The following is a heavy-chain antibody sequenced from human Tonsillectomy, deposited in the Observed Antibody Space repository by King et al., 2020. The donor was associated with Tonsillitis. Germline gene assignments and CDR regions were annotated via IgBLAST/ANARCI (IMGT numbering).Heavy chain of an antibody. CDR1: GGTFSSYA. J-gene: IGHJ4*02. D-gene: IGHD2-21*02. CDR2: IIPIFGTA. CDR3: ARATTSPYCGGDCYSAFDY. Sequence: VQLVQSGAEVKKPGSSVKVSCKASGGTFSSYAISWVRQAPGQGLEWMGGIIPIFGTANYTQKFQGRVTITADESTSTAYMELSSLRSEDTAVYYCARATTSPYCGGDCYSAFDYWGQGTLVTVSS. V-gene: IGHV1-69*12.